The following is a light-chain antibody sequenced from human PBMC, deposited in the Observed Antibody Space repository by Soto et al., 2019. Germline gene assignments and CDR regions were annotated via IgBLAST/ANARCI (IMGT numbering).Light chain of an antibody. CDR3: QQYDNLPFT. V-gene: IGKV1-33*01. CDR2: DAS. J-gene: IGKJ3*01. CDR1: QDISNY. Sequence: DIPMTQSPSSLSASVGDRVTITCQASQDISNYLNWYQQKPGKAPKLLIYDASNLETGVPSRFSGSGSGTDFTFNISSLQPEDIATYYCQQYDNLPFTFGPGTKVDIK.